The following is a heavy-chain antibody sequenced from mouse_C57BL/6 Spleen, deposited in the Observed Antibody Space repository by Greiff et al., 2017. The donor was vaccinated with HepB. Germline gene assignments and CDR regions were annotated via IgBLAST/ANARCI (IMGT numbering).Heavy chain of an antibody. CDR3: ARFYYYGSIDY. CDR2: IRNKANGYTT. CDR1: GFTFTDYY. Sequence: EVKLVESGGGLVQPGGSLSLSCAATGFTFTDYYMSWVRQPPGKALEWLGFIRNKANGYTTEYSASVKGRFTISRDNSQSILYLQMNALRAEDSATYYCARFYYYGSIDYWGTGTTLTVSS. V-gene: IGHV7-3*01. D-gene: IGHD1-1*01. J-gene: IGHJ2*01.